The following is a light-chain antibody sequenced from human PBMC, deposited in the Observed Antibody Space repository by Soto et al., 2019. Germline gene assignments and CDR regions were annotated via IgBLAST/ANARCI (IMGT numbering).Light chain of an antibody. CDR3: QSYDSSLSVWV. Sequence: QSVLTQPPSVSGAPGQRVTISCTGSSSNIGAGYDVHWYHQLPGTAPKLLIYGNNNRPSGVPDRFSGSRSGTSASLAITGLQDEDEADYYCQSYDSSLSVWVFGGGTKLTVL. CDR1: SSNIGAGYD. CDR2: GNN. J-gene: IGLJ3*02. V-gene: IGLV1-40*01.